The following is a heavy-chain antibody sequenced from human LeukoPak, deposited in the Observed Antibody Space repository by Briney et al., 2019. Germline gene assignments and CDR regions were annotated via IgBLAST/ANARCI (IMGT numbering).Heavy chain of an antibody. Sequence: PGGSLRLSCAASGFTFSSYSMNWVRQAPGKGLEWVSSISSSSSYIYYADSVRGRFTISRDNAKNSLYLQMNSLRAEDTAVYYCARGFYYDSSGYYFDYWGQGTLVTVSS. CDR1: GFTFSSYS. V-gene: IGHV3-21*01. D-gene: IGHD3-22*01. CDR3: ARGFYYDSSGYYFDY. J-gene: IGHJ4*02. CDR2: ISSSSSYI.